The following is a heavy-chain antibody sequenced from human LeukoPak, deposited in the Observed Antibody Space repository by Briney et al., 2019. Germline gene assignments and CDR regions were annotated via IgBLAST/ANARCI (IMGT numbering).Heavy chain of an antibody. V-gene: IGHV3-49*03. J-gene: IGHJ5*02. CDR2: IRSKAYGGTT. CDR1: GFTFGDYA. CDR3: TRAYGSGNNWFDP. D-gene: IGHD3-10*01. Sequence: GGSLRLSCTASGFTFGDYAMSWFRQAPGKGLEWVGFIRSKAYGGTTEYAASVKGRFTISRDDSKSIAYLQMNSLKTEDTAVYYFTRAYGSGNNWFDPWGQGTLVTVSS.